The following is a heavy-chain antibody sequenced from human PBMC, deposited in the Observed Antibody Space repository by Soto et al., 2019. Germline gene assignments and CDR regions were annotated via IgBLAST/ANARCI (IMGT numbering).Heavy chain of an antibody. V-gene: IGHV1-18*01. CDR3: ARDKGYGFGWSSSSGMDV. CDR1: GYIFSNFG. J-gene: IGHJ6*02. D-gene: IGHD5-18*01. CDR2: ISGYNGNT. Sequence: ASVKVSCKASGYIFSNFGLSWVRQAPGQGLEWMGWISGYNGNTNSAEKFQGRVTMTTDTSTSTAYMEVRSLTSDTTAVYYCARDKGYGFGWSSSSGMDVWGQGTTVTVSS.